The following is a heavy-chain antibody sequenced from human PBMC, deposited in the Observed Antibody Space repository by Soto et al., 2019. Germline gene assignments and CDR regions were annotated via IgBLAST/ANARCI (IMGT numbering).Heavy chain of an antibody. V-gene: IGHV3-23*01. Sequence: EVQLLESGGGLLQPGGSLRLSCAASGFTFSSYTMSWVRQAPGKGLEWVSAISGSGGSTYYADSVKGRFTISRDNYKNTLYMQMNSLRAEDTAVYYCATLRVGGMDVWGQGTTVTVSS. D-gene: IGHD1-26*01. CDR1: GFTFSSYT. CDR3: ATLRVGGMDV. J-gene: IGHJ6*02. CDR2: ISGSGGST.